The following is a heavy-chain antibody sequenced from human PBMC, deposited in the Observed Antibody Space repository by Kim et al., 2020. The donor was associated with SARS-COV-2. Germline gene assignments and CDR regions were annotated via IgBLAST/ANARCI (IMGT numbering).Heavy chain of an antibody. CDR3: ARAQAAAGYYYYYYAMDV. CDR2: IYYSGST. D-gene: IGHD6-13*01. CDR1: GGSISSYY. V-gene: IGHV4-59*01. Sequence: SETLSLTCTVSGGSISSYYWSWIRQPPGKGLEWIGYIYYSGSTNYNHSLKSRVTISVKTSKNQFSLRLSSVTAADTAVSYCARAQAAAGYYYYYYAMDVWAQGTTGTVSS. J-gene: IGHJ6*01.